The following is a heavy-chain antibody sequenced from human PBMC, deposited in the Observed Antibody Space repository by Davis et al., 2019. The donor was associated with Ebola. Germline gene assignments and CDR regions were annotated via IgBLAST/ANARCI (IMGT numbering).Heavy chain of an antibody. CDR3: AKSGLSFGVVKYHYGMDV. D-gene: IGHD3-3*01. Sequence: GGSLRLSCAASGFIFNTYSMNWVRQAPGKGLEWVSAISGSGGSTYYADSVKGRFTISRDNSKKTLYLQMNSLRAEDTAVYYCAKSGLSFGVVKYHYGMDVWGKGTTVTVSS. J-gene: IGHJ6*04. CDR1: GFIFNTYS. CDR2: ISGSGGST. V-gene: IGHV3-23*01.